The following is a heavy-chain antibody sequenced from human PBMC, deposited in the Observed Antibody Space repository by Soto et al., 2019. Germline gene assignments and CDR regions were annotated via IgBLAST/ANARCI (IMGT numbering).Heavy chain of an antibody. Sequence: QLQLQESGPGLVKTSETLSLTCTVSGGSISSSSYYWGWIRQPPGKGLEWIGSIYYSGSTYHNPSLKSRVTXHLXTXTNQFSLKLSSVTAADTAVYYCASTYGDYPDYPIDYWGQGTLVTVSS. V-gene: IGHV4-39*01. D-gene: IGHD4-17*01. J-gene: IGHJ4*02. CDR1: GGSISSSSYY. CDR3: ASTYGDYPDYPIDY. CDR2: IYYSGST.